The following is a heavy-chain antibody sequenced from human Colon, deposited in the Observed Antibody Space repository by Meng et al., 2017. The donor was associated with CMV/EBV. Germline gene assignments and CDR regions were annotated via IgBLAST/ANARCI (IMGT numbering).Heavy chain of an antibody. Sequence: GESLKISCAASGFSFSSHTINWVRQAPGKGLEWVSAISGDSNNIYYAASVKGRFTISRDNAKKSLYLQMNGLRPEDTALYYCVKDSSGPGSTGWLDSWGQGTLVTVSS. CDR3: VKDSSGPGSTGWLDS. J-gene: IGHJ5*01. CDR1: GFSFSSHT. D-gene: IGHD3-10*01. V-gene: IGHV3-21*04. CDR2: ISGDSNNI.